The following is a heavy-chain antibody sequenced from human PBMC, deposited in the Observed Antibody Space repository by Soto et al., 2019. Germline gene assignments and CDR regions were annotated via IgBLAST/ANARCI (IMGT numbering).Heavy chain of an antibody. CDR1: GLTFSSYS. CDR2: ISGDSNIK. Sequence: GGSLRLSCLASGLTFSSYSMNWVRQAPGKGLEWISYISGDSNIKYYAESVKGRFTISRDNARNSLFLQMSSLTDEDTAVYYCARHGPHGRIQVGYYYGMDVWGQGTTVTVSS. V-gene: IGHV3-48*02. D-gene: IGHD5-18*01. CDR3: ARHGPHGRIQVGYYYGMDV. J-gene: IGHJ6*02.